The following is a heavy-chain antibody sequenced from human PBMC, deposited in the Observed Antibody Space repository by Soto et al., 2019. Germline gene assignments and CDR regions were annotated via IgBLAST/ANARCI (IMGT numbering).Heavy chain of an antibody. D-gene: IGHD6-19*01. Sequence: QVQLQESGPGLVKPSETLSLTCTVSGGSISSYYWSWIRQPPGKGLEWIGYIYNSGSTNYNPSLKSRVTISVDMSKNQFSLKLNSVTAADTAVYYCARHDSSGWYYFDYWGQGTLVTVSS. CDR3: ARHDSSGWYYFDY. V-gene: IGHV4-59*08. J-gene: IGHJ4*02. CDR1: GGSISSYY. CDR2: IYNSGST.